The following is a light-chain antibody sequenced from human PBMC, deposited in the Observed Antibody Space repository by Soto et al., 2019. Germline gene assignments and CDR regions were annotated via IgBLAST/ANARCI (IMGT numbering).Light chain of an antibody. CDR2: DVS. CDR3: YSYTTSSTYV. V-gene: IGLV2-14*01. Sequence: SALTQPASVSGSPGQWITISCTGTSSDVGGYNYVSWYQQHPAKAPKLMIYDVSNRPSGVSNRFSGSKSGNTASLTISGLQAEDEADYYCYSYTTSSTYVFGTGTKVTVL. CDR1: SSDVGGYNY. J-gene: IGLJ1*01.